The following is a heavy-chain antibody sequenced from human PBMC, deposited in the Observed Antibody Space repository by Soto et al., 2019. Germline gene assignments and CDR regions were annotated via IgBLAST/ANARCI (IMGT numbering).Heavy chain of an antibody. CDR1: GFTFSSYS. Sequence: CGSLRLSCAASGFTFSSYSMNWVRQAPGKGLEWVSSISSSSSYIYYADSVKGRFTISRDNAKNSLYLQMNSLRAEDTAVYYCARAYRSSWYLNWFDPWGQGTLVTVSS. D-gene: IGHD6-13*01. CDR2: ISSSSSYI. CDR3: ARAYRSSWYLNWFDP. J-gene: IGHJ5*02. V-gene: IGHV3-21*01.